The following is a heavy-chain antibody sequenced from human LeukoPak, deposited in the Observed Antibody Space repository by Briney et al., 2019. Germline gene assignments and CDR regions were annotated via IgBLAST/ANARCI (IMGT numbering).Heavy chain of an antibody. CDR1: GGTFSSYA. J-gene: IGHJ4*02. Sequence: ASVKVSCKASGGTFSSYAISWVRQAPGQGLEWMGGIIPIFGTANYAQKFQGRVTITADESTSTAYMELSSLRSEDTAVYYCARSRSIYDSSGYYFFNYWGQGTLVTVSP. CDR3: ARSRSIYDSSGYYFFNY. V-gene: IGHV1-69*13. CDR2: IIPIFGTA. D-gene: IGHD3-22*01.